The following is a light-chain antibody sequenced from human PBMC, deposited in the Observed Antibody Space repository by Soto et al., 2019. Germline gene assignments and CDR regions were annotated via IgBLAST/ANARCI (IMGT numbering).Light chain of an antibody. J-gene: IGLJ7*01. CDR3: AAWYDSLSGPV. CDR2: RNN. Sequence: QSVLTQPPSASGTPGQRVTISCSGSSSNIGSNYVYWYQQLPGTAPKLLIYRNNQRPSGVPDRFSCSKSGTTTALAISGLRSEDEADYYCAAWYDSLSGPVFGGGTQLTVL. CDR1: SSNIGSNY. V-gene: IGLV1-47*01.